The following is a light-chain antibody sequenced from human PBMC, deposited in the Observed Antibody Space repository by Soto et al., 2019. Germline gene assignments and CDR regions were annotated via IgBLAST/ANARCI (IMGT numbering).Light chain of an antibody. J-gene: IGLJ3*02. CDR3: ATWADSRNARGV. Sequence: QSVLTQPPSASGTPGQRVTISGPGSRSNIGNNAVTWYQQFPGTAPKLLIYNNKQRPSGVPDRFSGSKSGTSASLAISGLQSEDEADDYCATWADSRNARGVFGGGTQLTVL. CDR1: RSNIGNNA. CDR2: NNK. V-gene: IGLV1-44*01.